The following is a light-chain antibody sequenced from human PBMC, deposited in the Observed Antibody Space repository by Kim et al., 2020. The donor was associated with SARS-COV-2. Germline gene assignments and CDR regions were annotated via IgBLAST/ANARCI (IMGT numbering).Light chain of an antibody. J-gene: IGLJ3*02. CDR3: QAWDSSTWV. Sequence: SVSPGQTASITCSGEKLEDKYACWYQQKPGQSPVLVIYQDSKRPSGIPERFSGSNSGNTATLTISGTQAMDEADYYCQAWDSSTWVFGGGTQLTVL. CDR2: QDS. CDR1: KLEDKY. V-gene: IGLV3-1*01.